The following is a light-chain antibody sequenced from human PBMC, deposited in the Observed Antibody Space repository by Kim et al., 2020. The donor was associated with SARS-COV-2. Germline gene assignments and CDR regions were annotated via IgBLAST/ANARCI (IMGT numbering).Light chain of an antibody. V-gene: IGKV3-20*01. CDR2: GAS. Sequence: PPGGRANTSCRASQSVSGNDLAWYQQKPGQATRLRIYGASSRATGIPERFGGSGSGTDFTLTITRLEPEDFAVYYCQQYSSSPATFGQGTKVDIK. J-gene: IGKJ1*01. CDR1: QSVSGND. CDR3: QQYSSSPAT.